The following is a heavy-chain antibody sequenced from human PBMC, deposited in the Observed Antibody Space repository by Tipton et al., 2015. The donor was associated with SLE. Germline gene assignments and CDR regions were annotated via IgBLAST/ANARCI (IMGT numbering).Heavy chain of an antibody. V-gene: IGHV4-59*12. D-gene: IGHD3-10*01. CDR2: IYYSGST. CDR1: GGSISSYY. Sequence: TLSLTCTVSGGSISSYYWSWIRQPPGKGLEWIGYIYYSGSTNYNPSLKSRVTMSVDTSKNQFSLKLSSVTAADTAVYYCARDRGDADAFDIWGQGTMVTVSS. J-gene: IGHJ3*02. CDR3: ARDRGDADAFDI.